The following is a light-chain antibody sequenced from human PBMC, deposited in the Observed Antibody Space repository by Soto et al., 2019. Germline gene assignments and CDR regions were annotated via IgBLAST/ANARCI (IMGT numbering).Light chain of an antibody. CDR2: GAS. Sequence: EIVLTHSPGTLSLSPGERATLSCRASQSVSSSYLAWYQQKPGQAPRLLIYGASSRATGIPDRFSGSGSGKELTLTVIRLEPEDFAVYYCQHYGSSQQTVGQRTKVDIK. V-gene: IGKV3-20*01. CDR1: QSVSSSY. CDR3: QHYGSSQQT. J-gene: IGKJ1*01.